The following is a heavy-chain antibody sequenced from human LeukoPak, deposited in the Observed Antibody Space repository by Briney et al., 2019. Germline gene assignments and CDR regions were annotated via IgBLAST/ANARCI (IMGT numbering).Heavy chain of an antibody. CDR3: ASAMIGVPDDAFDI. CDR1: RGSFSGYY. V-gene: IGHV4-34*01. CDR2: INHSGGT. J-gene: IGHJ3*02. Sequence: SETLSLTRAVYRGSFSGYYWSWIPPPPGGGLEWIGEINHSGGTNYNPSLKSRVTISVDTSKNQFSLKLSSVTAADTAVYYCASAMIGVPDDAFDIWGQGTMVTVSS. D-gene: IGHD3-22*01.